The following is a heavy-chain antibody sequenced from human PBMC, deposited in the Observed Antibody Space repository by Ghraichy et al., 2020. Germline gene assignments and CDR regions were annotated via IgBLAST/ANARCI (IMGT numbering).Heavy chain of an antibody. CDR3: ANDPDFTYYYGDLFDY. J-gene: IGHJ4*02. CDR2: ISGSGDTT. Sequence: GESLNISCTASGFTFRRYAMNWVRQAPGKGLEWVSAISGSGDTTYYADSVKGRFFMSRDNSQNTLHLQMNSLRAEDTAIYYCANDPDFTYYYGDLFDYWGQGALFTVSA. V-gene: IGHV3-23*01. D-gene: IGHD3-10*01. CDR1: GFTFRRYA.